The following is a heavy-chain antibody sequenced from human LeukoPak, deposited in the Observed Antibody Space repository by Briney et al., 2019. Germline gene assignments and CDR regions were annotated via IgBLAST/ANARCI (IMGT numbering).Heavy chain of an antibody. CDR3: ARQSYWGSSTSCDHFDY. CDR1: GGSISSGGYS. D-gene: IGHD2-2*01. J-gene: IGHJ4*02. V-gene: IGHV4-30-2*01. Sequence: SQTLSLTCAVSGGSISSGGYSWSWIRQPPGKGLEWIGYIYHSGSTYYNPSLKSRVTISVDTSKNQFSLKLSSVTAADTAVYYCARQSYWGSSTSCDHFDYWGQGTLVTVSS. CDR2: IYHSGST.